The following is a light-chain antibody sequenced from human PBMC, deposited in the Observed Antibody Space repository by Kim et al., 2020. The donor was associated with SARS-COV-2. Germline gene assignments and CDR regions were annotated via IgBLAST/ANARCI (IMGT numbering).Light chain of an antibody. CDR2: NDN. Sequence: GQRVTISCSGSFSSIATKTVNWYQPHPGSAPRLVIYNDNQRPSGVPARFSGSRSGTSASLAISGLQSEDEADYYCTTWDDSLDGRVFGGGTQLTVL. J-gene: IGLJ2*01. CDR1: FSSIATKT. CDR3: TTWDDSLDGRV. V-gene: IGLV1-44*01.